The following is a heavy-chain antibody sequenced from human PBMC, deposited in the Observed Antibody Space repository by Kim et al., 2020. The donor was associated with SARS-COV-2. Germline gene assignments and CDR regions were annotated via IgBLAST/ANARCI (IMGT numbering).Heavy chain of an antibody. CDR1: GGSFSGYY. Sequence: SETLSLTCAVYGGSFSGYYWSWIRQPPGKGLEWIGEINHSGSTNYNPSLKSRVTISVDTSKNQFSLKLSSVTAADTAVYYCARGVTIFGVVGNAVGSYWFDPWGQGTLVTVSS. V-gene: IGHV4-34*01. D-gene: IGHD3-3*01. J-gene: IGHJ5*02. CDR2: INHSGST. CDR3: ARGVTIFGVVGNAVGSYWFDP.